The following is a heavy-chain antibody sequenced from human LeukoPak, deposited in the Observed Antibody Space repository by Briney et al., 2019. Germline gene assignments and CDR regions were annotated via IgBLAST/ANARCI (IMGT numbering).Heavy chain of an antibody. CDR3: ARDRYYYGSESYHSSLGNYYYYGMDV. CDR2: ISYDGRNR. V-gene: IGHV3-30*03. Sequence: GGSLRLSCAASGFTFNNYGMHWVRQAPGKGLEWVAIISYDGRNRYYADSVWGRFTISRDNSKKTLYLQMSSLGAEDTAVYFCARDRYYYGSESYHSSLGNYYYYGMDVWGKGTTVTVSS. D-gene: IGHD3-10*01. CDR1: GFTFNNYG. J-gene: IGHJ6*04.